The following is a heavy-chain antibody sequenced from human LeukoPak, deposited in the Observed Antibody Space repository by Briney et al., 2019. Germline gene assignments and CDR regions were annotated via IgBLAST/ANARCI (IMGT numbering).Heavy chain of an antibody. CDR3: ARLPLWFGEQESLPN. Sequence: SETLSLTCAVFGGSFSAYYWSWIRQPPGKGLEWIGEINHSGSTNYNPSLKSRDTISIDTSKNQFSLKLSSVTAADTAVYYCARLPLWFGEQESLPNWGQGSLVTVSS. D-gene: IGHD3-10*01. CDR2: INHSGST. V-gene: IGHV4-34*01. CDR1: GGSFSAYY. J-gene: IGHJ4*02.